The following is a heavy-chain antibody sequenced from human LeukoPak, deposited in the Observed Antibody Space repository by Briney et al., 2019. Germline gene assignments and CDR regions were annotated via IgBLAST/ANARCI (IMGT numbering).Heavy chain of an antibody. D-gene: IGHD6-19*01. CDR1: GFTFSSYG. V-gene: IGHV3-30*02. CDR3: ATIAVAGTEFDY. CDR2: IRYDGSNQ. J-gene: IGHJ4*02. Sequence: PGGSLRLSCAASGFTFSSYGMHWVRQAPGKGLEWVAFIRYDGSNQYYADSVKGRFTISRDNSKNTLYLQMNSLRAEDTAVYYCATIAVAGTEFDYWGQGTLVTVSS.